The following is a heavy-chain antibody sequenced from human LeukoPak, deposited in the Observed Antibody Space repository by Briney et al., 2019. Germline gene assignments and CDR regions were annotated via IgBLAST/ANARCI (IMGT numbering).Heavy chain of an antibody. J-gene: IGHJ4*02. CDR1: GFTFSSYW. D-gene: IGHD1-14*01. CDR3: AREGNRRSFDY. V-gene: IGHV3-7*01. CDR2: IKQDGSEK. Sequence: GGSLRLSCAASGFTFSSYWMSWVRQAPGKGLEWVANIKQDGSEKYYVDSVKGRFTISRDNAKNSLYLQMNSLRAEDTAVFYCAREGNRRSFDYWGQGTLVTVSS.